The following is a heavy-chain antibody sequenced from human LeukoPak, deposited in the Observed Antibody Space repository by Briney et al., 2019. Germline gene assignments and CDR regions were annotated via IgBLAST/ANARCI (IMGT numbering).Heavy chain of an antibody. Sequence: SETLSLTCAVYGGSFSGYYWSWIRQPPGKGLEWIGEINHSGSTNYNPSLKSRVTISVDTSKNQFSLKLSSVTAADTAVYYCARERGRPVAGFSWFDPWGQGTLVTVSS. V-gene: IGHV4-34*01. D-gene: IGHD6-19*01. CDR2: INHSGST. CDR3: ARERGRPVAGFSWFDP. J-gene: IGHJ5*02. CDR1: GGSFSGYY.